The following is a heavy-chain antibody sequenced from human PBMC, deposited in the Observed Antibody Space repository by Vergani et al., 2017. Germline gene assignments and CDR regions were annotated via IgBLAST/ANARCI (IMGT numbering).Heavy chain of an antibody. D-gene: IGHD5-12*01. CDR1: GGSISSGGYY. J-gene: IGHJ1*01. V-gene: IGHV4-31*03. CDR3: ARGRGAYDDKSLGEYFQH. Sequence: QVQLQESGPGLVKPSQTLSLTCTVSGGSISSGGYYWSWIRPHPGKGLEWIGYIYYSGSTYYNPSLKSRVTISVDTSKNQFSLKLSSVTAADTAVYYCARGRGAYDDKSLGEYFQHWGQGTLVTVSS. CDR2: IYYSGST.